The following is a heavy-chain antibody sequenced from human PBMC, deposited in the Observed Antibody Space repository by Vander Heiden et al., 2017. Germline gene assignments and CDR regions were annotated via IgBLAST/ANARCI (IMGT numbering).Heavy chain of an antibody. CDR1: DFTFSYAW. D-gene: IGHD6-6*01. Sequence: EVQLAESGGGLVEPGGALRLSCAASDFTFSYAWMHWVRQAPGKGLEWVGRIKSIAHGGTTDYAASVEGRFTISRDDSTKTLYLQMNSLQTGDTAVYYCTTGLANYFAFWGQGTLVTVSS. CDR2: IKSIAHGGTT. V-gene: IGHV3-15*07. J-gene: IGHJ4*02. CDR3: TTGLANYFAF.